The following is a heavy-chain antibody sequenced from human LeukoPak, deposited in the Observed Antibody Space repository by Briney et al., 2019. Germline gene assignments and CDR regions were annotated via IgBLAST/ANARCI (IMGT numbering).Heavy chain of an antibody. CDR3: TRGENTYCTSTSCYYRNYYYMDV. V-gene: IGHV3-49*05. CDR1: GFTFGDYA. J-gene: IGHJ6*03. Sequence: KTGGSLSLSCTGSGFTFGDYAMSWFRQAPGKGLGWVGFIRSKAHGGTTEYAASEKGRFTISRDDSKSIGYLQMNSLKTEDTAVYYCTRGENTYCTSTSCYYRNYYYMDVWGKGTTVTVSS. D-gene: IGHD2-2*01. CDR2: IRSKAHGGTT.